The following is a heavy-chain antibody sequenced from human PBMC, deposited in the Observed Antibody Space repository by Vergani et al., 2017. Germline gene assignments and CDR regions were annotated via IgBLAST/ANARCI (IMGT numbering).Heavy chain of an antibody. CDR1: GFTVSSNY. V-gene: IGHV3-53*01. J-gene: IGHJ4*02. Sequence: EVQLVESGGGLIQPGGSLRLSCAASGFTVSSNYMSWVRQAPGKGLEWVSVIYSGGSTYYSDSVKGRFTISRDNSKNTLYLQMNSLRAEDTALYYCARLFGVVGRWLQPLHGYYFDYWGQGTLVTVSS. D-gene: IGHD5-24*01. CDR3: ARLFGVVGRWLQPLHGYYFDY. CDR2: IYSGGST.